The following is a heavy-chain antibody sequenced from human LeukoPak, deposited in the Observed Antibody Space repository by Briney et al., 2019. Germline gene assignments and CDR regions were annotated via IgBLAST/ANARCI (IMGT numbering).Heavy chain of an antibody. CDR3: AKVEYHDILTGYGPFDY. J-gene: IGHJ4*02. V-gene: IGHV3-30*18. Sequence: GGSLRLSCAASGFTFSSYGMHWVRQAPGKGLEWVAVISYDGSNKYYADSVKGRFTISRDNSKNTLYLQMNSLRAEDTAVYYCAKVEYHDILTGYGPFDYWGQGTLVTVSS. D-gene: IGHD3-9*01. CDR1: GFTFSSYG. CDR2: ISYDGSNK.